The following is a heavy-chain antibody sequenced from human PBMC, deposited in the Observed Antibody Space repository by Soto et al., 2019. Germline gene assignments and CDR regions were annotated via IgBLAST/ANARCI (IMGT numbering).Heavy chain of an antibody. CDR3: ARERAVAGISGWFDT. D-gene: IGHD6-19*01. CDR1: GGSISSYY. CDR2: IYYSGST. J-gene: IGHJ5*02. V-gene: IGHV4-59*01. Sequence: PSETLSLTCTVSGGSISSYYWSWIRQPPGKGLEWIGYIYYSGSTNYNPSLKSRVTISVDTSKNQFSLKLSSVTAADTAVYYCARERAVAGISGWFDTWGQGPVVTVPS.